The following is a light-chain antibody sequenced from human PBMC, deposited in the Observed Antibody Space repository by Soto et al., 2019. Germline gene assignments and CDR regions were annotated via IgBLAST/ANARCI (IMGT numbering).Light chain of an antibody. V-gene: IGKV1-5*01. CDR1: QSISSW. CDR2: DAS. CDR3: QQYNSYSLA. J-gene: IGKJ4*01. Sequence: DIQMPQSPSTLSASVGDRVTITCRASQSISSWLAWYQQKPGKAPNLLIYDASSLESGVPSRFSGRGSGTAFTLTISSLQPDDFATYYCQQYNSYSLAFGGGTKVEIK.